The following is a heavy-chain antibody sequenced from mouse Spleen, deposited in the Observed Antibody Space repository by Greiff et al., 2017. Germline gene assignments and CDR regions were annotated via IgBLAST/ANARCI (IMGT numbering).Heavy chain of an antibody. J-gene: IGHJ4*01. Sequence: VQLQQSGPVLVKPGASVKMSCKASGYTFTDYYMNWVKQSHGKSLEWIGVINPYNGGTSYNQKFKGKATLTVDKSSSTAYMELNSLTSEDSAVYYCARREYGKNYAMDYWGQGTSVTVSS. CDR2: INPYNGGT. CDR3: ARREYGKNYAMDY. V-gene: IGHV1-19*01. CDR1: GYTFTDYY. D-gene: IGHD2-10*02.